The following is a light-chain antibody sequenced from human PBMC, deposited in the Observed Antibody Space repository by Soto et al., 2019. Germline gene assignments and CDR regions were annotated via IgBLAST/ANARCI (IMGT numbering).Light chain of an antibody. Sequence: DIQMTQSPSTLSASVGDRVTITCRASQSISIWLAWYQQKPGKAPKILIYKASSLESGVPSRFSGSGSGTDFTLTISCLQSEDFAVYYCQQYNDWPRTFGQGTKVDIK. V-gene: IGKV1-5*03. CDR2: KAS. CDR1: QSISIW. J-gene: IGKJ1*01. CDR3: QQYNDWPRT.